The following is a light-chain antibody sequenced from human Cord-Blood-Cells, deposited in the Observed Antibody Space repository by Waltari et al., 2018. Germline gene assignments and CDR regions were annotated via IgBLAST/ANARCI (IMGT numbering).Light chain of an antibody. CDR1: SSDVGSYNL. Sequence: QSDLTQPASVSGSPGQSITISCTGTSSDVGSYNLVSWYQQHPGNAPNLMIYEGSKRPSGFSNRFSGSKSGNTASLPISVLQAEDEADYYCSSYTSSSTFVFGTGTKVTVL. CDR3: SSYTSSSTFV. V-gene: IGLV2-14*02. CDR2: EGS. J-gene: IGLJ1*01.